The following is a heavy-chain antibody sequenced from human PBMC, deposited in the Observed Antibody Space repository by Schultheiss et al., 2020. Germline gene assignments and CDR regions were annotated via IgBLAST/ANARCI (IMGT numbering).Heavy chain of an antibody. V-gene: IGHV3-23*01. Sequence: GGSLRLSCAASGFTVSSDYMSWVRQAPGKGLEWVSAISGSGGSTYYADSVKGRFTISRDNSKNTLYLQMNSLRAEDTDVYYCAAMGATTFYFDYWGQGTLVTVSS. CDR2: ISGSGGST. CDR1: GFTVSSDY. CDR3: AAMGATTFYFDY. J-gene: IGHJ4*02. D-gene: IGHD1-26*01.